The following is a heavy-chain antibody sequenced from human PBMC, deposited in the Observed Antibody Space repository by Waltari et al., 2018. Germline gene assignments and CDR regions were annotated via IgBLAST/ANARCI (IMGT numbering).Heavy chain of an antibody. V-gene: IGHV5-51*03. CDR2: VYPDDAET. Sequence: EVQLVQSGAEVKKPGESLKNSCKGSGYSFTSYWIGWVRQMPGKGLEWMGIVYPDDAETRYSPSFKGQVPISADRSLSTADRQWSSLKASDTAMYYCARPGGSGSYYEDWGQGTLVTVSS. D-gene: IGHD3-10*01. CDR3: ARPGGSGSYYED. CDR1: GYSFTSYW. J-gene: IGHJ4*02.